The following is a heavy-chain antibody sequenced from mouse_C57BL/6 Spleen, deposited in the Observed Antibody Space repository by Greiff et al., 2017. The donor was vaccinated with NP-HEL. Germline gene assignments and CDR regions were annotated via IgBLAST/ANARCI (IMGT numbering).Heavy chain of an antibody. D-gene: IGHD6-1*01. CDR2: IYPGSGNT. CDR1: GYTFTDYY. J-gene: IGHJ4*01. CDR3: ARGHGGAMDY. V-gene: IGHV1-76*01. Sequence: QVQLQQSGAELVRPGASVKLSCKASGYTFTDYYINWVKQRPGQGLEWIARIYPGSGNTYYNEKFKGKATLTAEKSSSTAYMQLSSLTSEDSAVYFCARGHGGAMDYWGQGTSVTVSS.